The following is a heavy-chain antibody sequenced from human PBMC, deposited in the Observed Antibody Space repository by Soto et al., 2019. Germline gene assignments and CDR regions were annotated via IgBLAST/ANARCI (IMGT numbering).Heavy chain of an antibody. CDR3: ATLLRYFDWPFDY. J-gene: IGHJ4*02. D-gene: IGHD3-9*01. CDR2: INPNSGGT. V-gene: IGHV1-2*02. CDR1: GYTFTGYY. Sequence: ASVKVSCKASGYTFTGYYMHWVRQAPGQGLEWMGWINPNSGGTNYAQKFQGRVTMTRDTSISTAYMELSRLRSDDTAVYYCATLLRYFDWPFDYWGQRTLATVSS.